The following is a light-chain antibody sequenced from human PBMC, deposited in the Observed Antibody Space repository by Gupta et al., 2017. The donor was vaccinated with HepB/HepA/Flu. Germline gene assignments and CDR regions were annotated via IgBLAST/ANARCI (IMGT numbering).Light chain of an antibody. J-gene: IGKJ1*01. CDR1: ESVSIF. V-gene: IGKV3-11*01. Sequence: SILTQSPETLSLFPGETATLSCRATESVSIFVAWYQQRPGQAPRLLIYDASTRAAGVPARFTDSGSGTDFTLTISSLEPEDFAVYYCQQRTNWAFGQGTKVEV. CDR2: DAS. CDR3: QQRTNWA.